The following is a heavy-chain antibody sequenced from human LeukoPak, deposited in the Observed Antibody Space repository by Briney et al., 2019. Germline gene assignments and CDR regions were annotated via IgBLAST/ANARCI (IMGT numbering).Heavy chain of an antibody. V-gene: IGHV3-7*03. CDR3: TSGGHWFDW. CDR1: GFTFSSFW. Sequence: GGSLRLSCAASGFTFSSFWMNWVRQAPGKGLEWVATIKGDGSEKHYVESVEGRFTISRDNAKNSLYLQMNSLKTEDTAMYYCTSGGHWFDWWGQGTLVTVSS. CDR2: IKGDGSEK. J-gene: IGHJ4*02.